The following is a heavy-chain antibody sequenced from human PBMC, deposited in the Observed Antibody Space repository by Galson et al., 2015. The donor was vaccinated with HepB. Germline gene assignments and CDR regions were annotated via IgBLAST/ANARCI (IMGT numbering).Heavy chain of an antibody. CDR1: GFRFNNYG. Sequence: SLRLSCAASGFRFNNYGMHWVRQAPGKGLEWVGLIRTDGGQKWYGDSVEGRLSISRDNSRNTLFLDVNSLRADGTAVYYCARDGSGWCLDIWGRGTLVIVSS. V-gene: IGHV3-33*01. CDR2: IRTDGGQK. J-gene: IGHJ2*01. D-gene: IGHD1-1*01. CDR3: ARDGSGWCLDI.